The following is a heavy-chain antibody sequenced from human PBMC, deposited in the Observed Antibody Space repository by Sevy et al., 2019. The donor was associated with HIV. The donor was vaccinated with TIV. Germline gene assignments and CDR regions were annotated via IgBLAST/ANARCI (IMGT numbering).Heavy chain of an antibody. V-gene: IGHV3-9*01. Sequence: GGSLRLSCAASGFTFDDYTMNWVRQAPGKGLEWVSGISWSSGNIAYADSVEGRFTISRDNAKNSLYLQMNSLRVEDTALYYCVKDRSGSYSFDYWGQGTLVTVFS. J-gene: IGHJ4*02. CDR1: GFTFDDYT. CDR2: ISWSSGNI. CDR3: VKDRSGSYSFDY. D-gene: IGHD1-26*01.